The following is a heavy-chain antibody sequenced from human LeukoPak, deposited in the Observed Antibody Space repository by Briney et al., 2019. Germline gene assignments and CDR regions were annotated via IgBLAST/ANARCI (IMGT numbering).Heavy chain of an antibody. CDR2: IKQDGSEK. J-gene: IGHJ4*02. CDR3: ARAIGIWSGYSY. D-gene: IGHD3-3*01. Sequence: RGGSQRLSCAASGFTFSSYWMSWVRQAPGKGLEWVADIKQDGSEKNYVDSVKGRFTISRDNAKNSLYLQMNSLRAEDTAVYYCARAIGIWSGYSYWGQGTLVTDPS. CDR1: GFTFSSYW. V-gene: IGHV3-7*01.